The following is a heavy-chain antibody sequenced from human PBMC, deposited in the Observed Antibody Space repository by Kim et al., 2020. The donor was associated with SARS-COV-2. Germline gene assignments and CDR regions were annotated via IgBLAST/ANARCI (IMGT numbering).Heavy chain of an antibody. CDR3: AKDRRRIAAAGVDY. Sequence: GGSLRLSCAASGLTFSSYGMNWVRQAPGKGLEWVVAISYDGSNKYYADSVKGRFTISKDNSKNTLYLQMNRLRAEHKAVYYSAKDRRRIAAAGVDYWGQGALVTFSS. CDR2: ISYDGSNK. J-gene: IGHJ4*02. D-gene: IGHD6-13*01. V-gene: IGHV3-30*18. CDR1: GLTFSSYG.